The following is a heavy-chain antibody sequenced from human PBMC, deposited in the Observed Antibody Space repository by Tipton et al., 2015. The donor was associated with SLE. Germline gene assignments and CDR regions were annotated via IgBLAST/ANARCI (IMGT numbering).Heavy chain of an antibody. J-gene: IGHJ4*02. CDR3: ARGGTAKVNDY. Sequence: TLSLTCAVYGGSFSGYYWNWIRQPPGKGLEWIGEIDHSGGTNYNPSLKRRVTISVDTSKNQFSLNLNSVTAADTAVYYFARGGTAKVNDYWGQGTLFTVSS. V-gene: IGHV4-34*01. CDR1: GGSFSGYY. D-gene: IGHD2-21*02. CDR2: IDHSGGT.